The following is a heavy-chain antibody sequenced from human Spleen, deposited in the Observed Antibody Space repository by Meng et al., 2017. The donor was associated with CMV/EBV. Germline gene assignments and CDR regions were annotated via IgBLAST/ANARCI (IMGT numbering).Heavy chain of an antibody. CDR2: INPNSGGT. D-gene: IGHD3-22*01. V-gene: IGHV1-2*02. CDR3: ARDYYDSSGLPDY. CDR1: GYTFTGYY. J-gene: IGHJ4*02. Sequence: ASVKVSCKASGYTFTGYYMHWVRQAPGQGLEWMGWINPNSGGTNYAQKFQGRVTMTRDTSISTAYMELSRLRSDDTAVYYCARDYYDSSGLPDYWGQGPLVTVSS.